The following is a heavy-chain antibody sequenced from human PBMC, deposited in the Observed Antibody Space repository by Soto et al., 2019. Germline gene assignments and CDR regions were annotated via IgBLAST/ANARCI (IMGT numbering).Heavy chain of an antibody. Sequence: ASVKVSCKVSGYTLTELSMHWVRQAPGKGLEWMGGFDPEDGETIYAQKFQGRVTMTEDTSTDTAYMELSSLRSEDTAVYYCATDLSLYRRGSYYNRYWDQGTLVTVSS. CDR3: ATDLSLYRRGSYYNRY. J-gene: IGHJ4*02. CDR1: GYTLTELS. D-gene: IGHD3-10*01. V-gene: IGHV1-24*01. CDR2: FDPEDGET.